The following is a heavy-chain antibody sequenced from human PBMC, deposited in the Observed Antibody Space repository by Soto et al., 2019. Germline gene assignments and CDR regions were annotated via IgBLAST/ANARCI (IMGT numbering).Heavy chain of an antibody. J-gene: IGHJ3*02. Sequence: QVQLQESGPGLVKPSQTLSLICTVSGGSINSDGYYWNWIRQHPGKGLEWIGYIYHSGSTYYNPSLKSRVTMSVDTSKNQFSLKPRSVTAADTAIYYCARDPDDSTDVFDIWGQGTMVTFSS. V-gene: IGHV4-31*03. CDR1: GGSINSDGYY. D-gene: IGHD2-21*02. CDR3: ARDPDDSTDVFDI. CDR2: IYHSGST.